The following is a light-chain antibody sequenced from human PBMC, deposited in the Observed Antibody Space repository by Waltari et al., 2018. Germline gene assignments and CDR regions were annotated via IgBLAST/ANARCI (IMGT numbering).Light chain of an antibody. J-gene: IGLJ1*01. CDR1: KLGSKY. V-gene: IGLV3-1*01. CDR2: RDD. Sequence: SYEVTQPPSVSVSPRQRATITCSGEKLGSKYVSWYQQKSGQSPVLVIYRDDKRPSGIPERVSGSNSGHTATLTISGTQPMDEADYYCQAWDSSAFVFGAGTKVTVL. CDR3: QAWDSSAFV.